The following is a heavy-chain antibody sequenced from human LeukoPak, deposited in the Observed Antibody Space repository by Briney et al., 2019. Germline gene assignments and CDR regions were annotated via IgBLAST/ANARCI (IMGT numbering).Heavy chain of an antibody. CDR1: GGSISSGGYY. CDR2: IYYSGST. D-gene: IGHD6-6*01. V-gene: IGHV4-31*03. J-gene: IGHJ6*02. CDR3: ARDPWAARRGYGMDV. Sequence: SETLSLTCTVSGGSISSGGYYWSWLRQHPGQGLEWIGYIYYSGSTYYNPSLKSRVTISVDTSKNQFSLKLSSVTAADTAVYYCARDPWAARRGYGMDVWGQGTTVTVSS.